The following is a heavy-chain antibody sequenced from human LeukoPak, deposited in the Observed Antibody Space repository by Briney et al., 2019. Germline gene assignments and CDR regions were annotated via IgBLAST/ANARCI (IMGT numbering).Heavy chain of an antibody. J-gene: IGHJ4*02. D-gene: IGHD5-12*01. CDR2: INHSGST. V-gene: IGHV4-34*01. CDR1: AGSFSGYY. CDR3: ARGPVAYGGYVSFDY. Sequence: SETLSLTCAVYAGSFSGYYWSWIRQPPGKGLEWIGEINHSGSTNYNPSLKSRVTISVDTSKNQFSLKLSSVTAADTAVYYCARGPVAYGGYVSFDYWGQGTLVTVSS.